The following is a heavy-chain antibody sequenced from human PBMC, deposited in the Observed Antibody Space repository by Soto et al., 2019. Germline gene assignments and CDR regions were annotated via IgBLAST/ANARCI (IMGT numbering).Heavy chain of an antibody. CDR1: GFTLSGYA. D-gene: IGHD6-6*01. CDR2: ISSNGVGT. Sequence: SLRLSCAASGFTLSGYAMDWVRQAPGKGLEYVSGISSNGVGTYYANSVQGRFTISRDNSKNTVYLQMGSLRPEDMAVYYCARRARPDFYYMAVWGKGTRVTVP. J-gene: IGHJ6*03. V-gene: IGHV3-64*01. CDR3: ARRARPDFYYMAV.